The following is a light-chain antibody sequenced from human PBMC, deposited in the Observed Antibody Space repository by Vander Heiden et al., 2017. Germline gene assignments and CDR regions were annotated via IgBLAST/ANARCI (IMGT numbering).Light chain of an antibody. J-gene: IGKJ2*01. CDR1: QGISSY. Sequence: IRMTQSPSSFSASTGDRVTITCRASQGISSYLAWYQKQAGKAPKLLIYAASTLQSVVPSMFSGSGSGTDFTLTISCLQSEDSASYCCQQYYSYPLTFGQGTKLEIK. CDR3: QQYYSYPLT. V-gene: IGKV1-8*01. CDR2: AAS.